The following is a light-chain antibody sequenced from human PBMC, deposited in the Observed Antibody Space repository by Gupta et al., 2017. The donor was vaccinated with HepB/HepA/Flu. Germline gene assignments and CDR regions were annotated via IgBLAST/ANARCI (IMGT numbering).Light chain of an antibody. CDR2: RDD. CDR3: ATCYDILSCWV. CDR1: SSTIGGGSY. Sequence: QSVVTQPPSTSGTPGPRVTISCSGGSSTIGGGSYVCSYQQLPGTAPKLLNSRDDQRPSGVPGRFSGTKSGTSASLAISGLLTEDEADYYCATCYDILSCWVFGGGTKVTVL. V-gene: IGLV1-47*01. J-gene: IGLJ3*02.